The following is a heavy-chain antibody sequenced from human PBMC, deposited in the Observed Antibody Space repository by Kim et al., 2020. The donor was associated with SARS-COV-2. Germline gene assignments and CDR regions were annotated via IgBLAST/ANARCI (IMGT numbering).Heavy chain of an antibody. D-gene: IGHD3-16*01. J-gene: IGHJ4*02. Sequence: SETLSLTCTVSGDSMRSSHYYWGWIRQAPGKGLEWIGTIYYSGSTYYNPSLKSRVTMSVDTSKNEFSMTLTAVTAADTAVYYCVRQLAGVWGNRWGIVDNWGQGTLVTVSS. CDR3: VRQLAGVWGNRWGIVDN. V-gene: IGHV4-39*01. CDR2: IYYSGST. CDR1: GDSMRSSHYY.